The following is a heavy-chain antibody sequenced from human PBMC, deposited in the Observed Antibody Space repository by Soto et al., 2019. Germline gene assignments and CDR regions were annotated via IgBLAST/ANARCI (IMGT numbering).Heavy chain of an antibody. CDR3: ARDWDFGGIVVPAARANYGMDV. D-gene: IGHD2-2*01. V-gene: IGHV1-69*13. J-gene: IGHJ6*02. CDR1: GGTFSSYA. Sequence: GASVKVSCKASGGTFSSYAISWVRQAPGQGLEWMGGIIPIFGTANYAQKFQGRVTITADESTSTAYMELSSLRSEDTAVYYCARDWDFGGIVVPAARANYGMDVWGQGPTVTVSS. CDR2: IIPIFGTA.